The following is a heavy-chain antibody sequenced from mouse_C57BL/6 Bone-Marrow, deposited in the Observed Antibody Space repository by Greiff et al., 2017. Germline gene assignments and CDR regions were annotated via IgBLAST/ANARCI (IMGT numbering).Heavy chain of an antibody. Sequence: EVKLMESGPELVKPGASVKISCKASGYSFTDYNMNWVKQSNGKSLEWIGEINPNYGTTSSHQKFKGKATLTVDQSSSTAYIQLNSLTSEDSAVYYGAKWNYGLYWYFDVWGTGTTVTVSS. CDR2: INPNYGTT. D-gene: IGHD1-1*02. J-gene: IGHJ1*03. V-gene: IGHV1-39*01. CDR1: GYSFTDYN. CDR3: AKWNYGLYWYFDV.